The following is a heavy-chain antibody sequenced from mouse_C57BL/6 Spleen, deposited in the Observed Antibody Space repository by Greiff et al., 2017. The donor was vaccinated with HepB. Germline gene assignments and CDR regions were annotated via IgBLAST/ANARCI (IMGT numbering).Heavy chain of an antibody. CDR3: ARWISITTVVADY. V-gene: IGHV1-55*01. J-gene: IGHJ2*01. CDR1: GYTFTSYW. Sequence: QVQLKQPGAELVKPGASVKMSCKASGYTFTSYWITWVKQRPGQGLEWIGDIYPGSGSTNYNEKFKSKATLTVDTSSSTAYMQLSSLTSEDSAVYYCARWISITTVVADYWGQGTTLTVSS. CDR2: IYPGSGST. D-gene: IGHD1-1*01.